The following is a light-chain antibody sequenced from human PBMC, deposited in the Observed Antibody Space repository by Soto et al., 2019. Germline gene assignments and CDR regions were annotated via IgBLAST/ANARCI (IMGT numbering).Light chain of an antibody. CDR3: QQYGDSPMYT. CDR1: QSVSSSH. J-gene: IGKJ2*01. CDR2: GAS. V-gene: IGKV3-20*01. Sequence: EIVLTQSPGTLSSSPGERATLSCRASQSVSSSHLAWYQQKPGQAPRLLIYGASSRPTGIPDRFSGSGSGTDFTLTSSRLEPEDFAVYFCQQYGDSPMYTFGQGTKLEI.